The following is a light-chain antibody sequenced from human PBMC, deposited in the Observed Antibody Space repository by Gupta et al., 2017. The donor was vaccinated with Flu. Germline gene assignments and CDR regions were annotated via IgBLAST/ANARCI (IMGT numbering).Light chain of an antibody. Sequence: QPVLTQSPSASASLGASVKLTCTLSSGHRNYAIAWHQQQAEQGPRFLMKINSDGDHTKGDGIPDRFSGSSSGAERYLTISSLQSEDEGDYYCQTWDTGIWVFGVGTKLTVL. CDR3: QTWDTGIWV. V-gene: IGLV4-69*01. CDR2: INSDGDH. CDR1: SGHRNYA. J-gene: IGLJ2*01.